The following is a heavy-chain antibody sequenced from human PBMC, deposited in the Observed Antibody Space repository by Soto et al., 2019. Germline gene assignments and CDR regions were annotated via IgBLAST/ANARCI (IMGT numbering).Heavy chain of an antibody. CDR2: TYHRGST. J-gene: IGHJ4*02. CDR3: ARIGGYHGPLDY. CDR1: GVSISSYF. D-gene: IGHD6-25*01. V-gene: IGHV4-59*01. Sequence: SETLSLTCSVSGVSISSYFWSWIRQAPGRGLEWIGYTYHRGSTNYSPSLKSRVAISLDTSENQFSLKVNSVTAADTAVYYCARIGGYHGPLDYWGQGTTVTVSS.